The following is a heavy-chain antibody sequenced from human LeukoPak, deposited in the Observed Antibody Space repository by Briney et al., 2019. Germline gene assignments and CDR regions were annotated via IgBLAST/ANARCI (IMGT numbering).Heavy chain of an antibody. CDR3: ARDLGSRYYYGLDV. V-gene: IGHV4-59*01. CDR1: GGSFSSYY. D-gene: IGHD3-16*01. Sequence: SETLSLTCTVSGGSFSSYYWSWIRQPPGKGLEWIGYIYYSGSINYNPSLKSRVTISVDTSENQFSLKLNSVTAADTAVYYCARDLGSRYYYGLDVWGQGATVTVSS. CDR2: IYYSGSI. J-gene: IGHJ6*01.